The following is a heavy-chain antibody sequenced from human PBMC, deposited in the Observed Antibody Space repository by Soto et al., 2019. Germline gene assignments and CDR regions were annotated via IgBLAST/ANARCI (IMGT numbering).Heavy chain of an antibody. CDR2: IIPIFGTA. V-gene: IGHV1-69*06. Sequence: QVQLVQSGAEVKKPGPSVKVSCKASGDTFSSYIISWVRQAPGQGLEWMGGIIPIFGTANYAQNFQGRVTITADKSTSTAYMELSSLRSEDTAVYYCARNFRNGEPPCDYWGQGTLVTVSS. CDR3: ARNFRNGEPPCDY. D-gene: IGHD3-3*01. CDR1: GDTFSSYI. J-gene: IGHJ4*02.